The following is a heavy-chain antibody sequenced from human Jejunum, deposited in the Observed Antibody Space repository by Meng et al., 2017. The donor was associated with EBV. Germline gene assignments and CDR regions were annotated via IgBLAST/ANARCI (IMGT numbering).Heavy chain of an antibody. Sequence: QVRLQESGPGLVKPSETLSLTCTVSGVSVSSGGYYWSWIRQPPGKGLEWIGYIYNSESTNYKSSLKSRVTISADTSKNQFSLRLSSVTAADTAVYYCARDQNGSYFAYWGQGTLVTVSS. V-gene: IGHV4-61*08. D-gene: IGHD1-26*01. CDR1: GVSVSSGGYY. CDR2: IYNSEST. J-gene: IGHJ4*02. CDR3: ARDQNGSYFAY.